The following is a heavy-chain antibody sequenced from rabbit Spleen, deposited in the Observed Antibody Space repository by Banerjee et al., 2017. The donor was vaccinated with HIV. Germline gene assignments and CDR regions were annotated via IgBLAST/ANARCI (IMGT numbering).Heavy chain of an antibody. CDR1: GFSFSYSDY. Sequence: QSLEESGGDLVKPGASLTLTCTASGFSFSYSDYMCWVRQPPGKGPEWIACIGAGISYTIYYATWAKGRFTISKPSSTTVTLQMTSLTAADTATYFCAGDLASVVGWNFGLWGPGTLVTV. CDR3: AGDLASVVGWNFGL. CDR2: IGAGISYTI. J-gene: IGHJ4*01. D-gene: IGHD3-1*01. V-gene: IGHV1S40*01.